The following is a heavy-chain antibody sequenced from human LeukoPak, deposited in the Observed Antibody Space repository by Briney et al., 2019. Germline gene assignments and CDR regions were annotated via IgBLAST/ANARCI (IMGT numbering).Heavy chain of an antibody. D-gene: IGHD6-19*01. CDR3: AKIGWDDAFDI. Sequence: SGGSLRLSCAASGFTVSSNYMSWVRQAPGKGLEWVSVIYSGGSTYYADSVKGRFTISRDNSKNTLYLQMNSLRAEDTALYYCAKIGWDDAFDIWGQGTMVTVSS. CDR2: IYSGGST. CDR1: GFTVSSNY. V-gene: IGHV3-66*01. J-gene: IGHJ3*02.